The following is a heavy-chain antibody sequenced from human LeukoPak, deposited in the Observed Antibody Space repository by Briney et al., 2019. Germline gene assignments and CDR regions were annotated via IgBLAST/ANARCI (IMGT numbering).Heavy chain of an antibody. D-gene: IGHD3-10*01. CDR1: GSGFTFGNFA. Sequence: GGSLRLSCEASGSGFTFGNFAMSWVRQAPGKGLEWVSYISSRGDTIYYADSAKGRFTISRDNAKKSLYLQMNSLRAEDTAVYYCARDYYGLGTYYNAYYGMDVWGQGTTVTVSS. CDR3: ARDYYGLGTYYNAYYGMDV. J-gene: IGHJ6*02. V-gene: IGHV3-48*03. CDR2: ISSRGDTI.